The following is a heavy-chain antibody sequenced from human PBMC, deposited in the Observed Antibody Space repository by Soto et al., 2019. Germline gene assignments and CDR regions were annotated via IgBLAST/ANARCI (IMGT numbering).Heavy chain of an antibody. CDR1: GFTFSAYS. J-gene: IGHJ4*02. CDR2: IDGSGTTI. V-gene: IGHV3-48*02. D-gene: IGHD2-15*01. Sequence: GGSLRLSCAASGFTFSAYSMNWVRQAPGKGLEWVSSIDGSGTTIYHADFVKGRFDISRDHAQHSLYLEMTSLRDEDTAVYYCARTAYCSSGSCTTEVPCWRQGTLVTVSS. CDR3: ARTAYCSSGSCTTEVPC.